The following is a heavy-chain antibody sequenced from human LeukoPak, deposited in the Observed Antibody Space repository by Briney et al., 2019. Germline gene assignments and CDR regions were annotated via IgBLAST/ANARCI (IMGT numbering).Heavy chain of an antibody. V-gene: IGHV3-74*01. CDR2: INSDGSNT. CDR1: GFTFSSYW. D-gene: IGHD5-18*01. J-gene: IGHJ4*02. CDR3: ARGSYGYDY. Sequence: GGSLRLSCAASGFTFSSYWMHLVRQGPGKGLVWVSRINSDGSNTTYADSVKGRFTISRDDARNTLYLQMNSLRAEDTAVYYCARGSYGYDYWGQGTLVTVSS.